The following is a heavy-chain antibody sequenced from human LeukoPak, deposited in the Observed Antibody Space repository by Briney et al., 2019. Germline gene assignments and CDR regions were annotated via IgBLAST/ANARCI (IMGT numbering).Heavy chain of an antibody. D-gene: IGHD3-3*01. CDR2: IIPIFGTA. J-gene: IGHJ6*03. CDR3: ASGVGLRFLEGFYYMDV. Sequence: ASVKVSCKASGGTFISYAISWVRQAPGQGLEWMGGIIPIFGTANYAQKFQGRVTITADESTSTAYMELSSLRSEDTAVYYCASGVGLRFLEGFYYMDVWGKGTTVTVSS. CDR1: GGTFISYA. V-gene: IGHV1-69*01.